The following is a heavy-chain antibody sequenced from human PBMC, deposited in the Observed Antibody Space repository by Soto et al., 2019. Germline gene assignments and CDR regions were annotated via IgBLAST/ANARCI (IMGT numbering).Heavy chain of an antibody. V-gene: IGHV4-59*12. CDR3: ARDSDSSGYLFDY. CDR2: IYYSGST. CDR1: GGSISSYY. D-gene: IGHD3-22*01. Sequence: SETLSLTCTVSGGSISSYYWSWIRQPPGKGLERIGYIYYSGSTNYNPSLKSRVTISVDTSKNQFSLKLSSVTAADTAVYYCARDSDSSGYLFDYWGQGTLVTVSS. J-gene: IGHJ4*02.